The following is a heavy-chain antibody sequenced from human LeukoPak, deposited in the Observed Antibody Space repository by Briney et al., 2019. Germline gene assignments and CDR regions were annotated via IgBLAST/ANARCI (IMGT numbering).Heavy chain of an antibody. V-gene: IGHV4-59*01. CDR3: ARDGVAGGFDY. D-gene: IGHD6-19*01. J-gene: IGHJ4*02. CDR1: GGSIGSYY. Sequence: SETLSLTCTVSGGSIGSYYWNWIRHPPGKGLEWIGYIHYSGSTNHNASLKSRVTISVDTSKNQFSLKLSSVTAADTAVYYCARDGVAGGFDYWGQGTLVTVSS. CDR2: IHYSGST.